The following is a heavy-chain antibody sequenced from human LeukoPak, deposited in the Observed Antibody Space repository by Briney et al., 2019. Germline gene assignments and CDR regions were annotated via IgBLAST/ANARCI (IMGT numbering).Heavy chain of an antibody. D-gene: IGHD1-1*01. CDR3: AKDFVRYNIQFDY. V-gene: IGHV3-23*01. CDR1: RFNFNDYY. CDR2: ISGGGAGT. J-gene: IGHJ4*02. Sequence: GGSRRLSCAASRFNFNDYYMSWVRQAPGKGLEWVSSISGGGAGTYYADSVRGRFTISRDNSKNTLYLQMNSLRAEDTALYYCAKDFVRYNIQFDYWGQGALVTVSS.